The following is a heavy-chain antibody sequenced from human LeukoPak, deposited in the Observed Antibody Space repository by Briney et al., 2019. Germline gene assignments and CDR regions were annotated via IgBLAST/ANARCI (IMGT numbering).Heavy chain of an antibody. Sequence: PGGSLRLSCVVSGFTFSSYWMSWVRQAPGKGLEWVANIKEDGSENYYVDSVKGRFTISRDNAKNSLYLQMNSLRAEDTAVYYCARDQGGFDYWGQGTLVTVSS. D-gene: IGHD1-26*01. CDR2: IKEDGSEN. CDR1: GFTFSSYW. V-gene: IGHV3-7*01. CDR3: ARDQGGFDY. J-gene: IGHJ4*02.